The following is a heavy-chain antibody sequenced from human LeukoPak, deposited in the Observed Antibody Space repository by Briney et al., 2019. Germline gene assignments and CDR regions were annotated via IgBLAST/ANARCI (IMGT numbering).Heavy chain of an antibody. J-gene: IGHJ5*02. V-gene: IGHV3-30*03. CDR3: ARGATASFDP. CDR1: GFTFSSYG. Sequence: GRSLRLSCAASGFTFSSYGMHWVRQAPGKGLEWVAVISYDGSNKYYADSVKGRFTISRDNSKNTLYLQMNSLRDEDAAVYYCARGATASFDPWGQGTLVSVSS. D-gene: IGHD5-12*01. CDR2: ISYDGSNK.